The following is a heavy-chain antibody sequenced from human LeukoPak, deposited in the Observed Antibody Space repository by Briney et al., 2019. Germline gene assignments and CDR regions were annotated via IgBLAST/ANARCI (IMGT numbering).Heavy chain of an antibody. Sequence: ASVKVSCKASGYTFTGYYMHWVRQAPGQGLEWMGWINPNSGGTNYAQKFQGRVTMTRDTSIRTAYMELRRLRTYDTALYYCARGGFGESFYYYYYMDVWGKGTTVTISS. V-gene: IGHV1-2*02. CDR3: ARGGFGESFYYYYYMDV. J-gene: IGHJ6*03. CDR2: INPNSGGT. D-gene: IGHD3-10*01. CDR1: GYTFTGYY.